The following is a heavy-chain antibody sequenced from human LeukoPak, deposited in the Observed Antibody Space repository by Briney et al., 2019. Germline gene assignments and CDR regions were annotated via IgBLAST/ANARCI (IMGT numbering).Heavy chain of an antibody. Sequence: GGSLRLSCAASGFTFGNYWINWVRQAPGKGLVWVSRVHSDGSITNYADSVKGRFSISRDSAKNTLYLQMSSLRSEDTAVYYCAREQEDCTGTTCYRAFDVWGQGTMVTVSS. D-gene: IGHD2-2*01. CDR1: GFTFGNYW. CDR3: AREQEDCTGTTCYRAFDV. J-gene: IGHJ3*01. V-gene: IGHV3-74*01. CDR2: VHSDGSIT.